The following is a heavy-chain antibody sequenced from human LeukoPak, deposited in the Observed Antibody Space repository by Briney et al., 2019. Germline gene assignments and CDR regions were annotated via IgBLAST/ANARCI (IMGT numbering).Heavy chain of an antibody. CDR2: INPDSGAT. CDR3: AREEGTHFTDSSGYYPLDY. V-gene: IGHV1-2*02. J-gene: IGHJ4*02. Sequence: ASVKVSCKTSGYTFTHYYIHWVRQAPGQGLERMGWINPDSGATNYAQNFQGRVTMTRDTSISTVYMELTSDDTAVFYCAREEGTHFTDSSGYYPLDYWGPGTLVTVSS. D-gene: IGHD3-22*01. CDR1: GYTFTHYY.